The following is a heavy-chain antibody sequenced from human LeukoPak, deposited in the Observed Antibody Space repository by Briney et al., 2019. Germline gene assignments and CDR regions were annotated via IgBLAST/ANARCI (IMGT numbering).Heavy chain of an antibody. Sequence: ASVKVSCKASGYTFTGYYMHWVRQAPGQGLEWMGRINPNSGGTNYAQKFQGRVTMTRDTSISTVYMELSSLRSEDTAVYYCARDQDYGDYLFDYWGQGTLVTVSS. D-gene: IGHD4-17*01. CDR3: ARDQDYGDYLFDY. V-gene: IGHV1-2*06. CDR2: INPNSGGT. J-gene: IGHJ4*02. CDR1: GYTFTGYY.